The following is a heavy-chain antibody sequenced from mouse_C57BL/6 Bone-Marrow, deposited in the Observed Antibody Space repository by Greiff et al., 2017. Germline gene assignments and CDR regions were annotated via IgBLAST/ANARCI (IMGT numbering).Heavy chain of an antibody. D-gene: IGHD2-14*01. Sequence: EVQLQESGPGLVKPSQSLSFTCSVTGYSITSGYYWNWIRQFPGNKLEWMGYISYDGSNNYNPSLKNRISITRDTSKNQFFLKLNSVTTEDTATYYCAREGYYYAMDYWGQGTSVTVSS. CDR3: AREGYYYAMDY. V-gene: IGHV3-6*01. CDR1: GYSITSGYY. J-gene: IGHJ4*01. CDR2: ISYDGSN.